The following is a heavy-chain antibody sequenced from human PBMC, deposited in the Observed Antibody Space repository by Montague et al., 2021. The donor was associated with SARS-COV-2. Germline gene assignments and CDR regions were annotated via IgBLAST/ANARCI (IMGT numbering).Heavy chain of an antibody. V-gene: IGHV4-31*03. J-gene: IGHJ6*02. D-gene: IGHD2-2*01. CDR1: GGSISSGGYY. CDR3: AREPRVGQLLSIYYYGMDV. Sequence: TLSLTCTVSGGSISSGGYYWSWIRQHPGKGLEWIGYIYYSGSTYYNPSLESRVTISVDTSKNQFSLKLSSVTAAGTAVYYCAREPRVGQLLSIYYYGMDVWGQGTTVAVSS. CDR2: IYYSGST.